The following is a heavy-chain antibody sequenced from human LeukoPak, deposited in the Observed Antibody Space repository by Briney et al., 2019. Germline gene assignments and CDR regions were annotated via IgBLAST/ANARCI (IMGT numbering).Heavy chain of an antibody. J-gene: IGHJ4*02. CDR2: IAVASGNT. V-gene: IGHV1-58*02. D-gene: IGHD3-22*01. CDR3: AAVFGSGYYYYFDY. CDR1: GLPFTSSS. Sequence: SVKVSCKASGLPFTSSSMQWVRQARGQRLEWIGWIAVASGNTNYAQKFQGRVTITRDMSTSTAYMELSSLRSEDTAVYYCAAVFGSGYYYYFDYWGQGTLVTVSS.